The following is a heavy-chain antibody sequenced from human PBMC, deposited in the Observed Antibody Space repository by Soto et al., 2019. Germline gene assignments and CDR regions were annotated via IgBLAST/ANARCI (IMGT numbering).Heavy chain of an antibody. Sequence: PGGSLRLSCAASGFTFDDYAMHWVRQAPGKGLEWVSGISWNSGSIGYADSVKGRFTISRDNAKNSLYLQMNSLRAEDTALYYCAKEGGSSSGFFNYWGQGTLVTVSS. CDR3: AKEGGSSSGFFNY. CDR2: ISWNSGSI. CDR1: GFTFDDYA. D-gene: IGHD3-3*01. J-gene: IGHJ4*02. V-gene: IGHV3-9*01.